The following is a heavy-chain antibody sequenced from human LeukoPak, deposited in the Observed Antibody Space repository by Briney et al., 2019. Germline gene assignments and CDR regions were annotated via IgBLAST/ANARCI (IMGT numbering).Heavy chain of an antibody. CDR1: GFSLSTSGMC. J-gene: IGHJ4*02. D-gene: IGHD5-18*01. CDR3: ARGGGYSYGEFEDYFDY. V-gene: IGHV2-70*11. Sequence: SGPTLVNPTQTLTLTCTFSGFSLSTSGMCVSWIRQPPGKALEWLARIDWDDDKYYSTSLKTRLTISKDTSKNQVVLTMTNMDPVDTATYYCARGGGYSYGEFEDYFDYWGQGTLVTVSS. CDR2: IDWDDDK.